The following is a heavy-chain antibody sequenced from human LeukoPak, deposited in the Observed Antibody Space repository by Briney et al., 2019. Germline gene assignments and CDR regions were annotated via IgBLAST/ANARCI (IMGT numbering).Heavy chain of an antibody. J-gene: IGHJ3*02. V-gene: IGHV4-4*01. CDR3: ARPNYDSSGYLAFDI. D-gene: IGHD3-22*01. CDR2: IYYSGST. CDR1: GGSISSSNW. Sequence: SETLSLTCAVSGGSISSSNWWSWVRQPPGKGLEWIGYIYYSGSTNYNPSLKSRVTISVDTSKNQFSLKLSSVTAADTAVYCCARPNYDSSGYLAFDIWGQGTMVTVSS.